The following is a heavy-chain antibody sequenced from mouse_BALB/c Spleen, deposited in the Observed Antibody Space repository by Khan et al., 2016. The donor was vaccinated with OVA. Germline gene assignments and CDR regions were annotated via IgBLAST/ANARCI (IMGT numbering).Heavy chain of an antibody. CDR2: IDPSDSEA. CDR1: AYIFTNYW. V-gene: IGHV1-61*01. CDR3: ARCLMEAMDY. Sequence: LQQSGAELVRPGASVKLSCKASAYIFTNYWMNWVKQRPGQGLEWIGMIDPSDSEAHYNQIFKDKATLTVDKSSTTAYLQLSSLTSEDSAVYYCARCLMEAMDYWGQGTSVTVSS. J-gene: IGHJ4*01.